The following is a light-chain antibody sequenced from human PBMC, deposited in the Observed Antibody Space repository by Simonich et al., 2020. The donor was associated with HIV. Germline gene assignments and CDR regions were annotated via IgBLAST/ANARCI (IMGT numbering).Light chain of an antibody. CDR1: QSISSY. V-gene: IGKV1-39*01. CDR2: AAS. J-gene: IGKJ1*01. CDR3: QQSFCTPWT. Sequence: DIQMTQSPSSLSASVGDRFTASCLPSQSISSYLNWYQQKPGKAPNLLTYAASSLQRRVPSRFSCSTSGTDFTLTIRSLHPEDFATYYCQQSFCTPWTFGQGTTVDI.